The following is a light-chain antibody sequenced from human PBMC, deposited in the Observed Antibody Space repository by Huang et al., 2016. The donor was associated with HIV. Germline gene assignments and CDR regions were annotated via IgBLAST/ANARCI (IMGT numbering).Light chain of an antibody. CDR2: LAS. V-gene: IGKV2-28*01. CDR3: MQALQTPYT. CDR1: QSLLHESGHNY. J-gene: IGKJ2*01. Sequence: DIVMTQSPLSLPVTPGEPASISCRSNQSLLHESGHNYLDWYLQKPGQSPQLLIYLASIRASGVPDRFTGSGSGTDFTLRINKVEAQDVGVYFCMQALQTPYTFGRGTKLEI.